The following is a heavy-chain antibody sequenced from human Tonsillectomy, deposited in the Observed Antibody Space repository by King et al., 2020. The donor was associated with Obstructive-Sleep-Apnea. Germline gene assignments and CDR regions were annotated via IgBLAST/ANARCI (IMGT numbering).Heavy chain of an antibody. CDR3: ARGRSSSWYGEERTEDVDY. CDR1: GGSISSGDYY. D-gene: IGHD6-13*01. J-gene: IGHJ4*02. V-gene: IGHV4-30-4*01. Sequence: VQLQESGPGLVKPSQTLSLTCTVSGGSISSGDYYWSLIRQPPGKGLEWIGYIYYSGSTYYNPSLKCRVTISVDTSKNQFSLKLSSVTAADTAVYYCARGRSSSWYGEERTEDVDYWGQGTLVTVSS. CDR2: IYYSGST.